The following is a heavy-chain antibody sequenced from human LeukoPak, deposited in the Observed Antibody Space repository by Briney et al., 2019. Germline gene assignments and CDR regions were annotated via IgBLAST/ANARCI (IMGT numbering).Heavy chain of an antibody. CDR1: GFTFSSYG. V-gene: IGHV3-30*18. CDR2: ISYDGSNK. CDR3: AKPGYCSGGSCYYFDY. D-gene: IGHD2-15*01. J-gene: IGHJ4*02. Sequence: GRSLRLSCAASGFTFSSYGMHWVRQAPGKGLEWVAVISYDGSNKYYADSVKGRFTISRDNSKNTLYLQMNSLRAEDTAVYYCAKPGYCSGGSCYYFDYWGQGTLVTVSS.